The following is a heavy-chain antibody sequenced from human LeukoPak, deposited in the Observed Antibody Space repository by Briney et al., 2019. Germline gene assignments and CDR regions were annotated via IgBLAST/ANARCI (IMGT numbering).Heavy chain of an antibody. CDR3: ASKSYDFWSGYYKWFDP. CDR1: GFTFTYYW. J-gene: IGHJ5*02. CDR2: IIPIFGTA. V-gene: IGHV1-69*01. D-gene: IGHD3-3*01. Sequence: GGSLRLSCAASGFTFTYYWISWVRQAPGQGLEWMGGIIPIFGTANYAQKFQGRVTITADESTSTAYMELSSLRSEDTAVYYCASKSYDFWSGYYKWFDPWGQGTLVTVSS.